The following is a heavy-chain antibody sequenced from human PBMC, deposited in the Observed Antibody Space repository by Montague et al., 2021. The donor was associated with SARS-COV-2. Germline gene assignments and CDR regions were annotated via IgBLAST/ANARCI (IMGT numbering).Heavy chain of an antibody. Sequence: SETLSLTCTVTGGPISGSSDYWGWIRQSPGQGLEWIASVDYSRNTYYSPTLKSRHTIFVDTSKYQFSLKLNSVAAAATALYYCARREYSYGWGDWGQGTLVTVSS. J-gene: IGHJ4*02. CDR1: GGPISGSSDY. CDR2: VDYSRNT. D-gene: IGHD5-18*01. CDR3: ARREYSYGWGD. V-gene: IGHV4-39*01.